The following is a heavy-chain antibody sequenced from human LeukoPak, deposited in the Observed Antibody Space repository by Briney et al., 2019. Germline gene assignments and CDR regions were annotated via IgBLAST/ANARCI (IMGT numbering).Heavy chain of an antibody. CDR2: ISSNGDTT. CDR3: ARSVPAAMSAFDI. V-gene: IGHV3-64*01. CDR1: GFIFSSYT. J-gene: IGHJ3*02. Sequence: GGSLRLSCSASGFIFSSYTMQWVRHAPGKGLVYVSAISSNGDTTYYATSVKGRFTISRDSSKDTLYLQVGSLRAEDTAVYYCARSVPAAMSAFDIWGQGTMVTVSS. D-gene: IGHD2-2*01.